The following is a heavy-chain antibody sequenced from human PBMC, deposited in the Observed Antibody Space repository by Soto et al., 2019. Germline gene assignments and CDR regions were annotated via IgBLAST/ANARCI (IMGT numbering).Heavy chain of an antibody. V-gene: IGHV3-23*03. Sequence: GGSLRLSCAAAGFTFSSYPMSWVRQAPGRGLEWVSFVSSSGSRTHYADSVKGRFTISRDNSKSTLFLQMTSLRAEDTAIYYWAKDRVALAGMGYFDSWGRGPLVTVPS. J-gene: IGHJ4*02. CDR1: GFTFSSYP. CDR2: VSSSGSRT. CDR3: AKDRVALAGMGYFDS. D-gene: IGHD2-15*01.